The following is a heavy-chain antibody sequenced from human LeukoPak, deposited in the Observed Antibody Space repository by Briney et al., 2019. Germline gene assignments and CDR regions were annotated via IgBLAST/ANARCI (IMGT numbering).Heavy chain of an antibody. V-gene: IGHV3-66*01. CDR1: GITVSSSF. CDR2: IYAAGAT. J-gene: IGHJ4*02. Sequence: GGSLRLSCAASGITVSSSFMRWVRQGPGGGLEWGSIIYAAGATYTAASVTGKSTFARDTSNNMLNLEMNSLRPEDKGVYFCARVGIYRPGSSYFDHWGQGTLVAVSS. CDR3: ARVGIYRPGSSYFDH. D-gene: IGHD3-10*01.